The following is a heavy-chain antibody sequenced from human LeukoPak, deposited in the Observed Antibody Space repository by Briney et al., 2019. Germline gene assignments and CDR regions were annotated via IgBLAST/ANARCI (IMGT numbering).Heavy chain of an antibody. D-gene: IGHD1-26*01. V-gene: IGHV3-11*01. CDR3: ARLRVGATAWYFDL. CDR1: GFTFSDYY. CDR2: ISSSGSTI. J-gene: IGHJ2*01. Sequence: GGSLRLSCAASGFTFSDYYMSWIRQAPGKGLEWVSYISSSGSTIYYADSVKGRFTISRDNAKTSLYLQMNSLRAEDTAVYYCARLRVGATAWYFDLWGRGTLVTVSS.